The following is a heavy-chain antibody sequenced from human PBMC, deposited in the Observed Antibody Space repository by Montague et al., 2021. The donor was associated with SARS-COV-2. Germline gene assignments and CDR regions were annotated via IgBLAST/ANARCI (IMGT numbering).Heavy chain of an antibody. Sequence: SLRLSCAASGFTFSSYGMHWVRQAPGKGLEWVAVISYDGSNKYYADSVKGRFTISRGNSKNTLYLQMNSLRAEDTAVYYCANRLDYGDYRPFDYWGQGTLVTVSS. CDR2: ISYDGSNK. CDR3: ANRLDYGDYRPFDY. D-gene: IGHD4-17*01. CDR1: GFTFSSYG. V-gene: IGHV3-30*18. J-gene: IGHJ4*02.